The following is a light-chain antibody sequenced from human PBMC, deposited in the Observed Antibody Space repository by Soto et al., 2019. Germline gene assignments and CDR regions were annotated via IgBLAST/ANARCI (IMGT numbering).Light chain of an antibody. CDR3: CSYTSSSTFV. Sequence: QSALTQPASVSGSPGQSITISCTGTSSDVGGYNYVSWYQQHPGKAPQLMIYHVTDRPSGVSDRFSGSKSANTASLTISGLQAEDEADYYCCSYTSSSTFVFGPGTKLTVL. V-gene: IGLV2-14*01. J-gene: IGLJ1*01. CDR2: HVT. CDR1: SSDVGGYNY.